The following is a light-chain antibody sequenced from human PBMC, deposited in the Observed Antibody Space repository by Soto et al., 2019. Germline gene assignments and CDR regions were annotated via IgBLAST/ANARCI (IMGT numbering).Light chain of an antibody. CDR1: QSITSY. J-gene: IGKJ1*01. CDR3: QQSYTTPLT. V-gene: IGKV1-39*01. Sequence: DIQMTQSPSSLSASVGDRVTITCRASQSITSYLNWYQQKPGKAPNLLIYAASNLQSGVPSRFSGSGSGTDFTLTISSLHPKDFATYYCQQSYTTPLTFGQGTKVEIK. CDR2: AAS.